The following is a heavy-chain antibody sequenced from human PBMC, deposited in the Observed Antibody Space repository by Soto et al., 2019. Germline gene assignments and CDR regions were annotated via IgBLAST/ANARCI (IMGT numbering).Heavy chain of an antibody. CDR3: ARDGDYYGMDV. D-gene: IGHD3-3*01. CDR1: GFTSTDHA. V-gene: IGHV3-49*04. CDR2: TTSHSYGGTT. Sequence: SLRLSCAFSGFTSTDHALTWVRQAPGKGLEWVAFTTSHSYGGTTDYAASVKGRFTISRDDSKSIAYLQMNSLQIADTAIYYRARDGDYYGMDVWGQGTTVTVYS. J-gene: IGHJ6*02.